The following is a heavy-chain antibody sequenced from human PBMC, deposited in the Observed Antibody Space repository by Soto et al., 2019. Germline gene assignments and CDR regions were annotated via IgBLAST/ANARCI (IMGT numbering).Heavy chain of an antibody. Sequence: QVQLVESGGGVVQPGRSLRLSCAASGFTFSSYGMHWVRQAPGKGLEWVAVIWYDGSNKYYADSVKGRFTISRDNSKNTLYLQMNSLRAEDTAVYYCARDAKILYCSGGSCYGGAFDIWGQGTMVTVSS. CDR1: GFTFSSYG. J-gene: IGHJ3*02. D-gene: IGHD2-15*01. V-gene: IGHV3-33*01. CDR2: IWYDGSNK. CDR3: ARDAKILYCSGGSCYGGAFDI.